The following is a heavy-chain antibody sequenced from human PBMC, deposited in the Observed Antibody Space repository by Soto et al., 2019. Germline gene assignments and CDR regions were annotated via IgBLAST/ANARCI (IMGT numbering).Heavy chain of an antibody. CDR2: IVPAYGKA. CDR3: ARSVGVGALYYGMDV. J-gene: IGHJ6*02. CDR1: GGTFRTYG. D-gene: IGHD1-26*01. Sequence: QVQLEQSGAEVKKAGSSVKVSCKTSGGTFRTYGINWLRQAPGHGLEWMGGIVPAYGKADYAQGFPGRVTITAEKSTSTADMELSSLRSEATAGYYCARSVGVGALYYGMDVWGQGTTVSVSS. V-gene: IGHV1-69*06.